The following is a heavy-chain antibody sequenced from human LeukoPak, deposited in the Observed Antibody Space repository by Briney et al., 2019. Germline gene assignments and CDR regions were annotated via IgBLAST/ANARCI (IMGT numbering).Heavy chain of an antibody. D-gene: IGHD6-19*01. Sequence: PGGSLRLSCTASGFTFGDYGMSWVRQAPGKVLEWVGFIRSKAYGATTEYAASVKGRFTISRDDSKNIAYLQMNGLKTEDTAVYYCTRVGPSGGLWGFLDYWGQGTLVTVSP. V-gene: IGHV3-49*04. CDR2: IRSKAYGATT. CDR1: GFTFGDYG. J-gene: IGHJ4*02. CDR3: TRVGPSGGLWGFLDY.